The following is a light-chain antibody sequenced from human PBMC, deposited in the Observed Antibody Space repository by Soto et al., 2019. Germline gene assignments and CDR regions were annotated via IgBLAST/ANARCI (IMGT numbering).Light chain of an antibody. CDR1: QSISSW. J-gene: IGKJ3*01. Sequence: DIQMTQSPSTLSASVGDRVTITCRASQSISSWLAWYQQKPGKAPKLLIYKASSLESGVPSRFSGSGSGTEFTLTISSLQPDDFETSYCQQYNSRGFTFGPGTKVDIK. CDR2: KAS. CDR3: QQYNSRGFT. V-gene: IGKV1-5*03.